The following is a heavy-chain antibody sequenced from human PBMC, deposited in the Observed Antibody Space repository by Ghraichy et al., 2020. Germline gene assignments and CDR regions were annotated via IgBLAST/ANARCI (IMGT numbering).Heavy chain of an antibody. CDR1: GGSFSGYY. Sequence: SETLSLTCAVYGGSFSGYYWSWIRQPPGKGLEWIGEINHSGSTNYNPSLKSRVTISVDTSKNQFSLKLSSVTAADTAVYYCARGRQVVYGMDVWGQGTTVTVSS. CDR2: INHSGST. J-gene: IGHJ6*02. D-gene: IGHD3-22*01. V-gene: IGHV4-34*01. CDR3: ARGRQVVYGMDV.